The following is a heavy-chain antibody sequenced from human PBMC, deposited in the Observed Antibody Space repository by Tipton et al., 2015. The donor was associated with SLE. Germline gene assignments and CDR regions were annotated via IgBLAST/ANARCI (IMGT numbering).Heavy chain of an antibody. CDR1: GGSISSSSYY. CDR3: ARLEGVTGYMDV. J-gene: IGHJ6*03. CDR2: IYYSGST. D-gene: IGHD3-10*01. V-gene: IGHV4-39*06. Sequence: TLSLTCTVSGGSISSSSYYWGWIRQPPGKGLEWIGSIYYSGSTYYNPSLKSRVTISVDTSKNQFPLKLSSVTAADTAVYYCARLEGVTGYMDVWGKGTTVTVSS.